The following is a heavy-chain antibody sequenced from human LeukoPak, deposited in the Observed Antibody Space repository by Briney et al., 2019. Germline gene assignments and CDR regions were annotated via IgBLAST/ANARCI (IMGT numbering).Heavy chain of an antibody. CDR2: SYTSGST. Sequence: PSETLSLTCAVCGGSFRGYYWSWIRRPAGKGLEWIGRSYTSGSTNYNPSLESRVTMSVDTSKNQLSLKLSSVTAADTAVYYCAREASTVTSRALDYWGQGTRVTVSS. D-gene: IGHD4-11*01. CDR3: AREASTVTSRALDY. CDR1: GGSFRGYY. J-gene: IGHJ4*02. V-gene: IGHV4-4*07.